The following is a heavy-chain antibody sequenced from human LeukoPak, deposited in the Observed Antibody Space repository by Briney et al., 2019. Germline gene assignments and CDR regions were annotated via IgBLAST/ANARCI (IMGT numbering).Heavy chain of an antibody. CDR3: ARGLIAARPDDDY. J-gene: IGHJ4*02. D-gene: IGHD6-6*01. CDR1: GYTFTSYD. Sequence: ASVKVSCKAPGYTFTSYDINWVRQATGQGLEWMGWMNPNSGNTGYAQKFQGRVTMTRNTSISTAYMELSSLRSEDTAVYYCARGLIAARPDDDYWGQGTLVTVSS. CDR2: MNPNSGNT. V-gene: IGHV1-8*01.